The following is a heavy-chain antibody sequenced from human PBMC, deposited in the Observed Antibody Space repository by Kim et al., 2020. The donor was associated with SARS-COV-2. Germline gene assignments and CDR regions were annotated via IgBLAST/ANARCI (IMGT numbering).Heavy chain of an antibody. CDR3: AKMDSSTSCCHYYYYGMDV. D-gene: IGHD2-2*01. CDR2: ISGSGGST. J-gene: IGHJ6*02. CDR1: GFTFSSYA. V-gene: IGHV3-23*01. Sequence: GGSLRLSCAASGFTFSSYAMSWVRQAPGKGLEWVSAISGSGGSTYYADSVKGRFTISRDNSKNTLYLQMNSLRAEDTAVYYCAKMDSSTSCCHYYYYGMDVWGQGTTVTVSS.